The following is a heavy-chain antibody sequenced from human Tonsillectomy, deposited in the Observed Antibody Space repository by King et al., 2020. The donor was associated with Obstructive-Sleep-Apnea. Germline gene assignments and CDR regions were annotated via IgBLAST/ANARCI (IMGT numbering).Heavy chain of an antibody. V-gene: IGHV1-3*04. CDR2: INTGNVNT. Sequence: QLVQSGAEVKKPGASVKVSCKASGYTFTTFPIHWVRQAPGQRPEWMGWINTGNVNTKYSQGFQGRATISRDTSATTAYMELSSLRSEDTAIYYCARLMTTVTGGFDYWGQGTLVTVSS. CDR3: ARLMTTVTGGFDY. J-gene: IGHJ4*02. CDR1: GYTFTTFP. D-gene: IGHD4-11*01.